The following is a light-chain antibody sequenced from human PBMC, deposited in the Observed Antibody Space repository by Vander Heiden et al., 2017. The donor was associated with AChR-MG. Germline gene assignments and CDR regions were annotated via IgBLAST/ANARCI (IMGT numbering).Light chain of an antibody. CDR1: QRVDRY. Sequence: DIVFPQFPATLFLSSGLSASTSCSASQRVDRYLAWYQQKPGLAPRLLIDDASNRASGIPTRFSGSGSGTDCTLTISSLGPEDFAVYYRQERSTRRGFTFGPGTKVEIK. V-gene: IGKV3-11*01. J-gene: IGKJ3*01. CDR2: DAS. CDR3: QERSTRRGFT.